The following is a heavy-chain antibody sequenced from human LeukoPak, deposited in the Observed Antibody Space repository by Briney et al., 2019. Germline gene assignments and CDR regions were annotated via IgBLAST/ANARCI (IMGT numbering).Heavy chain of an antibody. J-gene: IGHJ4*02. D-gene: IGHD6-19*01. CDR2: IYYSGST. Sequence: SETLSLTCTVSGGSISSGGYYWSWIRQHPGKGLEWIGYIYYSGSTYYNPSLKSRVTISVDTSKNQFSLKLSSVTAADTAVYYCAREHIAVADYWGQGTLVTVSS. V-gene: IGHV4-31*03. CDR1: GGSISSGGYY. CDR3: AREHIAVADY.